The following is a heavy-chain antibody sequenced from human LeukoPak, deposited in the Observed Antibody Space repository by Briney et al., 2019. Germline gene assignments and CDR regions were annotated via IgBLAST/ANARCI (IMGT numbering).Heavy chain of an antibody. D-gene: IGHD6-13*01. CDR2: IYYSGIT. J-gene: IGHJ6*03. Sequence: PSETLSLTCAVYGGSFSGYYWSWIRQPPGKGLEWIGYIYYSGITNYNPSLKSRVTISVDTSKNQFSLKLSSVTAADTAVYYCAGGIAAAGTYYYYYYMDVWGKGTTVTISS. CDR1: GGSFSGYY. CDR3: AGGIAAAGTYYYYYYMDV. V-gene: IGHV4-59*01.